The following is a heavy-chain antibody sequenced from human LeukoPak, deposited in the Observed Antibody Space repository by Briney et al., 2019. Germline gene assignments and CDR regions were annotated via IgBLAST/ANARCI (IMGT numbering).Heavy chain of an antibody. J-gene: IGHJ6*02. V-gene: IGHV1-69*04. CDR2: IIPILGIA. CDR3: ARVKVDCSGGSCYSGYGMDV. CDR1: GGTFSSYA. Sequence: SVKVSCKASGGTFSSYAISWVRQAPGQGLEWMGRIIPILGIANYAQKFQGRVTITADKSTSTAYMELSSLRSEDTAVYYCARVKVDCSGGSCYSGYGMDVWGQGTTVTVSS. D-gene: IGHD2-15*01.